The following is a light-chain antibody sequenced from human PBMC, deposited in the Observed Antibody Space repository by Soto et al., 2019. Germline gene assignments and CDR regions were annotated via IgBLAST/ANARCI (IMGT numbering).Light chain of an antibody. CDR2: EVS. Sequence: QSALTQPASVSGSPGQSITISCTGTSSDVGGYKYVSWYQQHPGKAPKLIIHEVSSRPSGVSSRFSGSKSGNTASLTISGLQAEDEADYYCSSYTSSATLVFGVGTKPPS. V-gene: IGLV2-14*01. CDR3: SSYTSSATLV. CDR1: SSDVGGYKY. J-gene: IGLJ2*01.